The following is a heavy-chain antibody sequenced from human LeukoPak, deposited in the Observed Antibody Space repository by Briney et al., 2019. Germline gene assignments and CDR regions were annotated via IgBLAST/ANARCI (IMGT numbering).Heavy chain of an antibody. CDR1: GFTFSSYV. J-gene: IGHJ4*02. D-gene: IGHD3-16*01. V-gene: IGHV3-30*02. Sequence: GGSLRLSCAASGFTFSSYVMHWVRQAPGKGLEWVAFIQYDGSNKYYADSVKGRFTISSDNSKNTLYLQMNSLRAEDTAVYYCAKDWIMDYWGQGTLVTVSS. CDR3: AKDWIMDY. CDR2: IQYDGSNK.